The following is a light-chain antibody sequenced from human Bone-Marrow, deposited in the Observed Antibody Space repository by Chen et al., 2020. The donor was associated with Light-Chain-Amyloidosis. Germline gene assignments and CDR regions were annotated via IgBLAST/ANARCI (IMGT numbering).Light chain of an antibody. V-gene: IGLV3-1*01. J-gene: IGLJ2*01. CDR1: DLGDKF. CDR2: QDS. Sequence: SYELTQPPSVSVSPGQTASITCSGDDLGDKFACWYQQKPGQSPILVVYQDSKRPSGIPERFSGSNSGNTATLTISGTQAMDEDDYYCQAWDSSSSVVFGGGTKLTVL. CDR3: QAWDSSSSVV.